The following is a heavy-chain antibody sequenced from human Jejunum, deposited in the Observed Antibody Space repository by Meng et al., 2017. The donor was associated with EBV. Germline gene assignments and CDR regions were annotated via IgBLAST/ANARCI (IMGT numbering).Heavy chain of an antibody. D-gene: IGHD5-12*01. CDR3: AHSPMRTSSSGYPRGFDY. J-gene: IGHJ4*02. V-gene: IGHV2-5*02. CDR2: IYWDDDK. Sequence: QIPLKESGPTLVKPTPTLTLTCTLSGFCLPTSGVGVCWIRQPPGKAPEWLALIYWDDDKRYSPSLKSRLTITKDTSKNQVVLTMTNMDPVDTGTYFCAHSPMRTSSSGYPRGFDYWGQGTLVTVSS. CDR1: GFCLPTSGVG.